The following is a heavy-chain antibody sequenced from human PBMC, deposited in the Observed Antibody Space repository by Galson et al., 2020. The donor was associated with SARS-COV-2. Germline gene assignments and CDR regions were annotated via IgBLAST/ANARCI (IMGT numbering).Heavy chain of an antibody. D-gene: IGHD2-2*01. V-gene: IGHV2-70*01. Sequence: SGPTLVKPTHTLTQTRTFSGFSLSTSGMCVSWIRHPPGKALEWLALIDRDDDKYYSTSLKTRLTISKATSKNQVVLTMTNMDPVDTATYYCARLTGVTAAMTSYYYGMDVWGQGTTVTVSS. CDR1: GFSLSTSGMC. J-gene: IGHJ6*02. CDR3: ARLTGVTAAMTSYYYGMDV. CDR2: IDRDDDK.